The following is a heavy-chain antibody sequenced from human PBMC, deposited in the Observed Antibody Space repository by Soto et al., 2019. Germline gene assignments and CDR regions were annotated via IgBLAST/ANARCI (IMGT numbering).Heavy chain of an antibody. CDR1: GGSISSYY. CDR2: IYYSGST. Sequence: SETLSLTCTVSGGSISSYYWSWIRQPPGKGLEWIGYIYYSGSTNYNPSLKSRVTISVDTSKNQFSLKLSSVTAADTAVYYCARGSYYYDNSGYPLGSRVWYFDYWGQGTLVTVSS. V-gene: IGHV4-59*01. CDR3: ARGSYYYDNSGYPLGSRVWYFDY. J-gene: IGHJ4*02. D-gene: IGHD3-22*01.